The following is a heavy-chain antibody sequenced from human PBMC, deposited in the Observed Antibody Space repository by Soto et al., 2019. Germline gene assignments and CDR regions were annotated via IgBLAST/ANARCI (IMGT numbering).Heavy chain of an antibody. D-gene: IGHD6-6*01. CDR1: GFTFSSYS. V-gene: IGHV3-21*01. Sequence: EVQLVESGGGLVKPGGSLRLSCAASGFTFSSYSMNWVRQAPGKGLEWVSSIRSSSSYIYYADSVKGRFTISRDNAKNSLYLQMNSLRAEDTAVYYCARGSSSYGWAYWGQGTLVTVSS. CDR2: IRSSSSYI. J-gene: IGHJ4*02. CDR3: ARGSSSYGWAY.